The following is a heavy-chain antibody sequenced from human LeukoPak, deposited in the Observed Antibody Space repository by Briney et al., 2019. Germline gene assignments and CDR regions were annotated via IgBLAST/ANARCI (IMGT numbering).Heavy chain of an antibody. V-gene: IGHV3-23*01. CDR2: ISGSGGST. CDR3: AKGAAAGLVDWFDP. CDR1: GFIFSTYA. J-gene: IGHJ5*02. D-gene: IGHD6-25*01. Sequence: GGSLRLSCATSGFIFSTYALSWVRQAPGKGLEWASSISGSGGSTYHADSVKGRFTISRDTSKNTLYLQMNSLTAEDTALYYCAKGAAAGLVDWFDPWGQGTLVTVSS.